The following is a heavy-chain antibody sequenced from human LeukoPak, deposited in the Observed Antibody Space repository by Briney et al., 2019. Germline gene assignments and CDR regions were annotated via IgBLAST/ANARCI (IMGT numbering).Heavy chain of an antibody. CDR1: GGTLSNYS. J-gene: IGHJ6*03. CDR2: VNPLFGTA. Sequence: PVKVSCQAFGGTLSNYSISWVRQGPGPGLEWMGGVNPLFGTANYAQKFQGRVTITTDESTSTAYMELSSLRSEDTAVYYCATLEWLLGGYYYYYMDVWGKGTTITVSS. V-gene: IGHV1-69*05. CDR3: ATLEWLLGGYYYYYMDV. D-gene: IGHD3-3*01.